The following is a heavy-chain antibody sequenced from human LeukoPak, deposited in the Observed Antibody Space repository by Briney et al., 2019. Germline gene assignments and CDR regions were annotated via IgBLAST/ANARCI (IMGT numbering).Heavy chain of an antibody. J-gene: IGHJ5*02. V-gene: IGHV3-30*03. Sequence: PGGSLRLSCAASGFTLSSYSMNWVRQAPGKGLEWVAVISYDGSNKYYADSVKGRFTISRDNSKNTLYLQMNSLRAEDTAVYYCAREGIAAAGTNWFDPWGQGTLVTVSS. CDR2: ISYDGSNK. CDR1: GFTLSSYS. CDR3: AREGIAAAGTNWFDP. D-gene: IGHD6-13*01.